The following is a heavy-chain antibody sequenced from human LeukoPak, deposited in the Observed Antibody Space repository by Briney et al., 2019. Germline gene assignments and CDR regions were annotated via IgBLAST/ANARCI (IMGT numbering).Heavy chain of an antibody. CDR2: INPNSGGT. D-gene: IGHD3-22*01. Sequence: GASVKVSCKASGYTFTGYYMHWVRQAPGQGLEWMGWINPNSGGTNYAQKFQGRVTMTRDTSISTAYMELSRLRSDDTAVYYCARDLPYYYDSSGSMDYWGQGTLDTVSS. V-gene: IGHV1-2*02. CDR1: GYTFTGYY. J-gene: IGHJ4*02. CDR3: ARDLPYYYDSSGSMDY.